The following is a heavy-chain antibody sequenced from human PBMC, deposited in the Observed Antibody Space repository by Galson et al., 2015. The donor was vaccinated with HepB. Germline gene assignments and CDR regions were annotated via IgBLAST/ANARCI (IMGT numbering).Heavy chain of an antibody. D-gene: IGHD3-16*02. J-gene: IGHJ3*02. CDR1: GFTFSSYW. Sequence: SLRLSCAASGFTFSSYWMHWVRQAPGKGLVWVSRINSDGSSTSYADSVKGRFTISRDNAKNTLYLQMNSLRAEDTAVYYCASPRGPYYDYVWGSYPSGVEAFDIWGQGTMVTVSS. CDR2: INSDGSST. CDR3: ASPRGPYYDYVWGSYPSGVEAFDI. V-gene: IGHV3-74*01.